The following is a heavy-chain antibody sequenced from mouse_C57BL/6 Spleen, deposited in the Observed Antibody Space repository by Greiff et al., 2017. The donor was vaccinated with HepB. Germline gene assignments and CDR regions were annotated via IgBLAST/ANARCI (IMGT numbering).Heavy chain of an antibody. CDR3: ARRRYYGSSPWFAY. V-gene: IGHV1-18*01. Sequence: EVQLQQSGPELVKPGASVKIPCKASGYTFTDYNMDWVKQSHGKSLEWIGDINPNNGGTIYNQKFKGKATFTVDKSSSTAYMELRSLTSEDTAVYYCARRRYYGSSPWFAYWGQGTLVTVSA. CDR2: INPNNGGT. J-gene: IGHJ3*01. D-gene: IGHD1-1*01. CDR1: GYTFTDYN.